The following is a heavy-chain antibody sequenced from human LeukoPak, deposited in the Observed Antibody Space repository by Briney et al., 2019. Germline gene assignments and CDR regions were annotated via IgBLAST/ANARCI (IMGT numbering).Heavy chain of an antibody. V-gene: IGHV1-18*01. CDR1: GYTFTSYG. CDR3: ARICPREGAKSKSLDY. CDR2: ISAYNGNT. J-gene: IGHJ4*02. Sequence: ASVTVSCKASGYTFTSYGISWVRQAPGQGLEWMGWISAYNGNTNYAQKLQGRVTMTTDTSTSTAYMELRSLRSDDTAVYYCARICPREGAKSKSLDYWGQGTLVTVSS.